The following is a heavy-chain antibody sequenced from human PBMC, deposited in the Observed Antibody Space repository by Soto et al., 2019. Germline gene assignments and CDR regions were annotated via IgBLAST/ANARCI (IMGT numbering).Heavy chain of an antibody. CDR3: PKASTYEYVWGSFRYYFDH. J-gene: IGHJ4*02. D-gene: IGHD3-16*02. CDR2: ISGSGDRT. CDR1: GFSFNIYA. V-gene: IGHV3-23*01. Sequence: GGSLRLSCAASGFSFNIYAMSWVRQAPGKGLEWVSGISGSGDRTHYVDSVRGRFTISRDNVKNTLYLQMNSLRAEDTAVYYCPKASTYEYVWGSFRYYFDHWGQGVLVTVSS.